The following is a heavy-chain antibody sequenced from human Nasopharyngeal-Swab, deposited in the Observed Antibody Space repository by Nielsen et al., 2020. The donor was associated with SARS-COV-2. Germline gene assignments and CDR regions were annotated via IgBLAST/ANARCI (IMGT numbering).Heavy chain of an antibody. D-gene: IGHD3-3*01. CDR2: MNPNSGNT. J-gene: IGHJ6*03. Sequence: SVKVSCKASGYTFTSYDINWVRQATGQGLEWMGWMNPNSGNTGYAQKFQGRVTMTRNTSISTAYMELRSLRSDDTAVYYCARVLRFLEWLLSKDYYYYMDVWGKGTTVTVSS. V-gene: IGHV1-8*01. CDR3: ARVLRFLEWLLSKDYYYYMDV. CDR1: GYTFTSYD.